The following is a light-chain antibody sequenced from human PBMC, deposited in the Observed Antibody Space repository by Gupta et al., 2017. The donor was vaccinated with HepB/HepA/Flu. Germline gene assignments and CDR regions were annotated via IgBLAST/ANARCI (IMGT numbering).Light chain of an antibody. Sequence: QSVLTQPPSASGPPGQQVTISCSGSSSNSGSNTVNWYQQLPGTAPKLLIYSNNQRPSGVPDRFSGTKSGTSASLAISGLQSEDEADYDCAAWDDSLNVWVFGGGTKLTVL. CDR3: AAWDDSLNVWV. J-gene: IGLJ3*02. V-gene: IGLV1-44*01. CDR1: SSNSGSNT. CDR2: SNN.